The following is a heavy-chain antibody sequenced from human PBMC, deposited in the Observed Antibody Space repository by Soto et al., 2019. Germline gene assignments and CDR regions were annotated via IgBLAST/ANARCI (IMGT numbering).Heavy chain of an antibody. CDR3: VRHSYTAHWHTAGEDY. J-gene: IGHJ4*02. Sequence: DVQLVESGGGLVQPGGSLRLSCAASGFYITNYWMTWVRQAPGKGPEWVANIKEDGSLKFYVDSVRGRFTISRDNAKNSVYLGMSRLRAEDTAVYYCVRHSYTAHWHTAGEDYWGQGTLVTVSS. V-gene: IGHV3-7*01. D-gene: IGHD2-2*02. CDR2: IKEDGSLK. CDR1: GFYITNYW.